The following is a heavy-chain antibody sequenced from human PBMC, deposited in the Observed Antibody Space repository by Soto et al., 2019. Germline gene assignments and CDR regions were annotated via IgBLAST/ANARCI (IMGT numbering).Heavy chain of an antibody. CDR2: IIPIFGTA. Sequence: SVKVSCKASGGTFSSYAISWVRQAPGQGLEWMGGIIPIFGTANYAQKFQGRVTITADESTSTAYMELSSLRSEDTAVYYCARAVWYSSSPHYYYYGMDVWGQGTTVTVSS. V-gene: IGHV1-69*13. CDR3: ARAVWYSSSPHYYYYGMDV. D-gene: IGHD6-6*01. J-gene: IGHJ6*02. CDR1: GGTFSSYA.